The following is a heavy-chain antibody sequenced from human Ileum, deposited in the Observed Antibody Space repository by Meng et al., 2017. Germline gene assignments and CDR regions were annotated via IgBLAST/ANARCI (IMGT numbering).Heavy chain of an antibody. CDR3: ASGSGSLDY. Sequence: QVPLTQSGPGLVKPSQTLSRTCAVSGGSVSSNIAAWNWIRQSPLRGLEWLGRTYYRSKWYSEYAVSVKSRISITPDTSKNQFSLQMNSVTPEDTAVYYCASGSGSLDYWGPGTLVTVSS. D-gene: IGHD3-3*01. J-gene: IGHJ4*02. CDR2: TYYRSKWYS. V-gene: IGHV6-1*01. CDR1: GGSVSSNIAA.